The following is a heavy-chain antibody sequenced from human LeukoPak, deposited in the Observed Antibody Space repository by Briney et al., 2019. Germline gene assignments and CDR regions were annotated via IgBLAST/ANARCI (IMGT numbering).Heavy chain of an antibody. Sequence: PSETLSLTCTVSGGSISSYYWSWLRQPPGKGLEWIGYIYYSGSTNYNPSLKSRITISVDTSKNQFSLKLSSVTAADTAVYYCSRVRIGFDYGGQGTLDSVSS. CDR3: SRVRIGFDY. CDR2: IYYSGST. CDR1: GGSISSYY. D-gene: IGHD2-15*01. J-gene: IGHJ4*02. V-gene: IGHV4-59*01.